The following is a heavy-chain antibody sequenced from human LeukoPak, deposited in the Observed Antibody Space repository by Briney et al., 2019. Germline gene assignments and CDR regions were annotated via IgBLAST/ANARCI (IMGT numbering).Heavy chain of an antibody. J-gene: IGHJ4*02. D-gene: IGHD3-3*01. CDR1: GFTFSSYA. CDR3: AKNGPNAAGRRLRFLEWLSPRSDY. CDR2: ISGSGGST. Sequence: PGGSLRLSCAASGFTFSSYAMSWVRQAPGKGLEWVSAISGSGGSTYYADSVKGRFTISRDNSKNTLYLQMNSLRAEDTAVYYCAKNGPNAAGRRLRFLEWLSPRSDYWGQGTLVTVSS. V-gene: IGHV3-23*01.